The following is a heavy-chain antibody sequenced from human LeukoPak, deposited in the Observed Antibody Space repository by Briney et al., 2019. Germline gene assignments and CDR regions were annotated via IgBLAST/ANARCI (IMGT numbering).Heavy chain of an antibody. D-gene: IGHD3-3*01. V-gene: IGHV3-7*03. CDR3: AKDHTYYDFWSGPDQGYCFDY. CDR1: GFIFNSYW. Sequence: GGSLRLSCAASGFIFNSYWMNWLRQAPGKGLEWVANVDQDGSEKYYVGSVKGRFTISRDNSKNTLYLQMNSLRAEDTAVYYCAKDHTYYDFWSGPDQGYCFDYWGQGTLVTVSS. J-gene: IGHJ4*02. CDR2: VDQDGSEK.